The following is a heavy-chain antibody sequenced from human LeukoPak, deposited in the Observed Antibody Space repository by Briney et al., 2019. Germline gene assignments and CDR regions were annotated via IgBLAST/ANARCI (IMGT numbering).Heavy chain of an antibody. Sequence: GASEKVSCRASGGTFSSYAISWVRQAPGQGLEWMGRIIPILGIANYAQKFQGRVTITADKSTSTAYMELSSLRSEDTAVYYCARVEGNTATLEDWGQGTLVTVSS. V-gene: IGHV1-69*04. D-gene: IGHD5-18*01. J-gene: IGHJ4*02. CDR3: ARVEGNTATLED. CDR1: GGTFSSYA. CDR2: IIPILGIA.